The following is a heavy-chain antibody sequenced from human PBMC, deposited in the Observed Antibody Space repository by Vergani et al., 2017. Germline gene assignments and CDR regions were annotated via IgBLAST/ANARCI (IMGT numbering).Heavy chain of an antibody. CDR1: GGSFSGYY. V-gene: IGHV4-34*01. CDR2: INHSGST. D-gene: IGHD2-2*01. Sequence: QVQLQQWGAGLLKPSETLSLTCAVYGGSFSGYYWSWIRQPPGKGLEWIGEINHSGSTNYNPPLKSRVTISVDTSKNQFSLKLSSVTAADTAVYYCASGYCSSTSCYAPYYYYGMDVWGQGTTVTVSS. J-gene: IGHJ6*02. CDR3: ASGYCSSTSCYAPYYYYGMDV.